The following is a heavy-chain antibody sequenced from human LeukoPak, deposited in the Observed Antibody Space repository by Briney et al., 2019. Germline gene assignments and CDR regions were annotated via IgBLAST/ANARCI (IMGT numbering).Heavy chain of an antibody. CDR3: ARSRGRLAQLDY. J-gene: IGHJ4*02. CDR1: GFSFSNYE. D-gene: IGHD6-25*01. Sequence: GSLRLSCAASGFSFSNYEMNWVRQTPGKGLEWVGSIYHSGSTYYNPSLKSRVTISVDTSKNQFSLKLRSVAAADTAVYYCARSRGRLAQLDYWGQGTLVTVSS. V-gene: IGHV4-38-2*01. CDR2: IYHSGST.